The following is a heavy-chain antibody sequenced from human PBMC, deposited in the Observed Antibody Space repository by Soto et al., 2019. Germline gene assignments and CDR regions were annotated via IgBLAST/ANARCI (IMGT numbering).Heavy chain of an antibody. CDR1: GGSISSYY. V-gene: IGHV4-59*08. CDR2: IYYSGST. Sequence: PSETLSLTCTVSGGSISSYYWSWIRQPPGKGLEWIGYIYYSGSTNYNPSLKSRVTISVDTSKNQFSLKLSSVTAADTAVYYCARAGGFGELNNFDYWGQGTLVTVSS. D-gene: IGHD3-10*01. CDR3: ARAGGFGELNNFDY. J-gene: IGHJ4*02.